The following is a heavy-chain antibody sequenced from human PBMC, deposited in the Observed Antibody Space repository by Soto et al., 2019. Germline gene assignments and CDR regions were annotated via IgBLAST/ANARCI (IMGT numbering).Heavy chain of an antibody. CDR3: ARLFVGWFDP. CDR1: GGSISSYY. Sequence: QVQLQESGPGLVKPSETLSLTCTVSGGSISSYYWSWIRQPPGKGLEWIGYIYYSGSTNYNPSLKSRVTISVDTSKNQFSLKLSSVTAADTAVYYCARLFVGWFDPWGQGTLVTVSS. CDR2: IYYSGST. J-gene: IGHJ5*02. V-gene: IGHV4-59*08.